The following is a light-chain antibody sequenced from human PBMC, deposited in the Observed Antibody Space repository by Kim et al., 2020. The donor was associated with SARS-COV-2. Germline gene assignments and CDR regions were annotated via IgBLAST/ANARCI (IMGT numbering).Light chain of an antibody. CDR2: AVS. CDR1: QDVTAY. Sequence: APVGDRVTISRRASQDVTAYVAWCKQRARKVPIRLISAVSAVQSGGPSRVSGSGAGAEFTLTISSLQPEDVATYYCQKYNRDTWTFGQGTKVDIK. V-gene: IGKV1-27*01. CDR3: QKYNRDTWT. J-gene: IGKJ1*01.